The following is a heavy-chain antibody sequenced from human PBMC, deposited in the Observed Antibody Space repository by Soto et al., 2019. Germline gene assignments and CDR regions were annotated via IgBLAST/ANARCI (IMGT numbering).Heavy chain of an antibody. Sequence: GGSLRLSCAASGFTFSSYGMHWVRQAPGKGLEWVAVIWYDGSNKYYADSVKGRFTISRDNSKNTLYLQMNSLRAEDTAVYYCAGLHDYGDYEAFDIWGQGTMVTVSS. CDR1: GFTFSSYG. J-gene: IGHJ3*02. CDR2: IWYDGSNK. V-gene: IGHV3-33*01. CDR3: AGLHDYGDYEAFDI. D-gene: IGHD4-17*01.